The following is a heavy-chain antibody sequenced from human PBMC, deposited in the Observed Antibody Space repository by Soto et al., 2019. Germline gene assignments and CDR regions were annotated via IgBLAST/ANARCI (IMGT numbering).Heavy chain of an antibody. CDR1: GCTFSSYT. Sequence: GVSVKVSCKASGCTFSSYTISWVRQAPGQGLEWMGRIIPILGIANYAQKFQGRVTITADKSTSTAYMELSSLRSEDTAVYYCARDPITLPAQPNWNLRDRYFDYWGQGTLVTVSS. D-gene: IGHD1-20*01. V-gene: IGHV1-69*04. CDR2: IIPILGIA. CDR3: ARDPITLPAQPNWNLRDRYFDY. J-gene: IGHJ4*02.